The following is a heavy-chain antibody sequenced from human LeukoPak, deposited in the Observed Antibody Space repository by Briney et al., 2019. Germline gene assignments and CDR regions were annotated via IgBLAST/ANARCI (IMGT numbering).Heavy chain of an antibody. CDR1: GFTFSSYA. V-gene: IGHV3-64*01. CDR3: ARARVGATAKGHYFDY. J-gene: IGHJ4*02. D-gene: IGHD1-26*01. CDR2: ISSNGGNI. Sequence: GGSLRLSCAASGFTFSSYAMHWVRQAPGKGLEYVSVISSNGGNIYYANSVKGRFTISRDNSKNTLYLQMGSLRPEDMAVYYCARARVGATAKGHYFDYWGQGTLVTVSS.